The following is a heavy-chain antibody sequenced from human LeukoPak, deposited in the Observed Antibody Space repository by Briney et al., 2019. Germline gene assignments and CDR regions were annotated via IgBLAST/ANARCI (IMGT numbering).Heavy chain of an antibody. CDR2: IYSTGTT. CDR1: GFTFSTYA. CDR3: ARKGRTSLADFDY. Sequence: GGSLRLSCAASGFTFSTYAMSWVRQAPGKGLEWVSVIYSTGTTYCADSVKGRFTTSRDNSKNTLYLEMNSLRPEDTALYYCARKGRTSLADFDYWGQGTLVTVSS. V-gene: IGHV3-66*02. D-gene: IGHD2-15*01. J-gene: IGHJ4*02.